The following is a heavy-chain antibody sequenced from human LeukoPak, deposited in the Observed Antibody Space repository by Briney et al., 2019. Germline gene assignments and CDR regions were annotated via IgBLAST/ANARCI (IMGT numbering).Heavy chain of an antibody. J-gene: IGHJ4*02. Sequence: ASVKVSCKASGYTFTGYYIHWVRQAPGQGLEWMGWINPNSGGTNDAQKFQGRVTMTRDTSISTAYMELRSLRSDDTAVYYCARRVPEYSSSYDWGQGTLVTVSS. V-gene: IGHV1-2*02. CDR3: ARRVPEYSSSYD. CDR1: GYTFTGYY. D-gene: IGHD6-6*01. CDR2: INPNSGGT.